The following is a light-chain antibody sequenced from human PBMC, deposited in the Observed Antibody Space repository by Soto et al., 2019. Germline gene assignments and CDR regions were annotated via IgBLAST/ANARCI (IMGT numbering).Light chain of an antibody. V-gene: IGKV1-12*01. J-gene: IGKJ4*01. CDR1: QGISSW. CDR2: AAS. CDR3: QQASSFPLT. Sequence: DIQMTQSPSSVSASVGDRVTITCRASQGISSWLGWYQQKPGQAPKLLIFAASSLQSGVPPRFSGSESGTEFTLTISSLQPEDVATYYCQQASSFPLTFGGGTMVEIK.